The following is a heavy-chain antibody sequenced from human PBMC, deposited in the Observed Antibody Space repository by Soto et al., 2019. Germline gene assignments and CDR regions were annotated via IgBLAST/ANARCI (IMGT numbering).Heavy chain of an antibody. CDR1: GFTFDDHA. D-gene: IGHD3-3*01. CDR3: ARDVSVGSGLDV. Sequence: EVQLVESGGGVVRPGGSLRLSCAASGFTFDDHAMSWVRQAPGKGLEYVSGINWNGGSTGYADSVKGRFTNSRDNAKNSLYLQMNSLRVEDTALYYCARDVSVGSGLDVWGLGTTVTVSS. J-gene: IGHJ6*02. CDR2: INWNGGST. V-gene: IGHV3-20*04.